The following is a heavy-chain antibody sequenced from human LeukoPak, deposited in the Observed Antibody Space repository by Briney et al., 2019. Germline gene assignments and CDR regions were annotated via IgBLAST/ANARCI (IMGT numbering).Heavy chain of an antibody. V-gene: IGHV4-34*01. Sequence: SETLSLTCTVSGGSISSYYWSWIRQPPGKGLEWIGEINHSGSTNYNPSLKSRVTISVDTSKNQFSLKPSSVTAADTAVYYCARLYCSSTSCYRYFDYWGQGTLVTVSS. CDR1: GGSISSYY. CDR2: INHSGST. CDR3: ARLYCSSTSCYRYFDY. D-gene: IGHD2-2*01. J-gene: IGHJ4*02.